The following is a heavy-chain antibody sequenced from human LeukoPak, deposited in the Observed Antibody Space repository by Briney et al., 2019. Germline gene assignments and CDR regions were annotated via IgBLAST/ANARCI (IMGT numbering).Heavy chain of an antibody. CDR2: IYYSGST. Sequence: SETLSLTCTVSGGSISSYSWSWIRQPPGKGLEWIGYIYYSGSTNYNPSLKSRVTISVDTSKNQFSLKLSSVTAADTAVYYCARSVEGYCSGDNCYYYYYYMDVWGKGTTVTVSS. D-gene: IGHD2-15*01. J-gene: IGHJ6*03. V-gene: IGHV4-59*01. CDR3: ARSVEGYCSGDNCYYYYYYMDV. CDR1: GGSISSYS.